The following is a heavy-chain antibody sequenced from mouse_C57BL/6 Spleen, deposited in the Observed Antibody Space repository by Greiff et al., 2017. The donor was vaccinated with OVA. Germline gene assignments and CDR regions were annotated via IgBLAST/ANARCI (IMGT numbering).Heavy chain of an antibody. J-gene: IGHJ2*01. V-gene: IGHV1-64*01. CDR2: IHPNSGST. CDR1: GYTFTSYW. Sequence: QVQLKQPGAELVKPGASVKLSCKASGYTFTSYWMHWVKQRPGQGLEWIGMIHPNSGSTNYNEKFKSKATLTVDKSSSTAYMQLSSLTSEDSAVYYCARWTLPYYFDYWGQGTTLTVSS. CDR3: ARWTLPYYFDY.